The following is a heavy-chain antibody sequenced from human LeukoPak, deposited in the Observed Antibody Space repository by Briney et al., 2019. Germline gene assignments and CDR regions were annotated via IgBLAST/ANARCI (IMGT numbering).Heavy chain of an antibody. D-gene: IGHD3-22*01. CDR1: AFTFSNAW. Sequence: GGSLRLSCAASAFTFSNAWMSWVRQAPGKGLEWVGRIKSKTDGGTTDYAAPVKGRFTISRDDSKNTLYLQMDSLKTEDTAVYYCTTDVYYDSSGYHDYWGQGTLVTVCS. J-gene: IGHJ4*02. CDR2: IKSKTDGGTT. CDR3: TTDVYYDSSGYHDY. V-gene: IGHV3-15*01.